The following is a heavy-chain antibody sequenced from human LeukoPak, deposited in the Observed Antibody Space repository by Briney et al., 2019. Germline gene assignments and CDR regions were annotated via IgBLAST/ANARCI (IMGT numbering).Heavy chain of an antibody. J-gene: IGHJ4*02. CDR2: ISGSGGST. Sequence: GGSLRLSCAASGFTFSSYAMSWVRQDPGKGLDWVSAISGSGGSTYYADSVKGRFTTSRDNSKNTLYLQMNSLRAEDTAVYYCAKDLEYCGGDCYTGLFYWGQGTLVTVSS. V-gene: IGHV3-23*01. CDR1: GFTFSSYA. D-gene: IGHD2-21*02. CDR3: AKDLEYCGGDCYTGLFY.